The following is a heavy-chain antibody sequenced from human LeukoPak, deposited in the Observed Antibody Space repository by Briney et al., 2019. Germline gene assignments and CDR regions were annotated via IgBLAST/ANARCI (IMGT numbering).Heavy chain of an antibody. V-gene: IGHV3-49*03. CDR2: IRSKVYGGTT. J-gene: IGHJ4*02. CDR1: GFTFGDYA. D-gene: IGHD6-13*01. CDR3: TRDSWGIAAAGDY. Sequence: GGSLRLSCTASGFTFGDYAMSWFRQAPGKGLEWVAVIRSKVYGGTTEYAASVKGRFTISRDDSKSIAYLQMNSLQTEDTAVYYCTRDSWGIAAAGDYWGQGTLVTVSS.